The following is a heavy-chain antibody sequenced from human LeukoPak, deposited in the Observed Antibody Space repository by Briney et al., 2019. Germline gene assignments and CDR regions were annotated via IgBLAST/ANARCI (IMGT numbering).Heavy chain of an antibody. CDR1: GGSISSGDYY. J-gene: IGHJ5*02. Sequence: PSETLSLTCTVSGGSISSGDYYWSWIRQPPGKGLEWIGYIYYSGSTYYNPSLKSRVTISVDTSKNQFSLKLSSVTAADTAVYYCARAVVPEDRVLLWFGESENWFDPWGQETLVTVSS. CDR3: ARAVVPEDRVLLWFGESENWFDP. D-gene: IGHD3-10*01. CDR2: IYYSGST. V-gene: IGHV4-30-4*01.